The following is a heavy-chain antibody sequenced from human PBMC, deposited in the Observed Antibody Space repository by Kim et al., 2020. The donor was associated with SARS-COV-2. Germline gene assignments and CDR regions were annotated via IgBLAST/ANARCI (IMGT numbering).Heavy chain of an antibody. J-gene: IGHJ3*02. CDR3: ARSQVVISAFDI. D-gene: IGHD3-22*01. V-gene: IGHV4-61*01. CDR2: IYYSGST. Sequence: SETLSLTCTVSGGSVSSGSYYWSWIRQPPGKGLEWIGYIYYSGSTNYNPSLKSRVTISVDTSKNQFSLKLSSVTAADTAVYYWARSQVVISAFDIWGQGRMGTGSS. CDR1: GGSVSSGSYY.